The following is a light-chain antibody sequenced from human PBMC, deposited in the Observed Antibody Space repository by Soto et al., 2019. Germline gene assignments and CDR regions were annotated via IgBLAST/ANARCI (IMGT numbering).Light chain of an antibody. Sequence: DIQMTQSPSTLSASVGDRVTITCRASQTINTWLAWYQQKPGKAPKLLIYSASNLVSGVPSRFSGSGSGTEFTLTISSLQPDDFSIYYCQQYETYSGTFGPGTKVDI. CDR3: QQYETYSGT. V-gene: IGKV1-5*03. CDR1: QTINTW. J-gene: IGKJ3*01. CDR2: SAS.